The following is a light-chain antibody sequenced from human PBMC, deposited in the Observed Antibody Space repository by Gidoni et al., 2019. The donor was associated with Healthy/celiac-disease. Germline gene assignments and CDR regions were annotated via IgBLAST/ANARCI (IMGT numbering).Light chain of an antibody. CDR1: QSVSSSY. CDR2: GAS. V-gene: IGKV3-20*01. Sequence: DIVLTQSPGTLSLSPGERATLSCRASQSVSSSYLAWYQQKPGQAPRLLIYGASSRATGIPDRFSGSGSGTDFTLTISRLEPEDFAVYYCQQYGSSTPCTFGQGTKLEIK. J-gene: IGKJ2*02. CDR3: QQYGSSTPCT.